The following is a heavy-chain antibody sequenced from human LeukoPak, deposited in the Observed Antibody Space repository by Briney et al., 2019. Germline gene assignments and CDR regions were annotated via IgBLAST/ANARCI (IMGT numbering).Heavy chain of an antibody. Sequence: GGSLRLSCAASGFRLSGYWMSWVRQAPGKGLEWVANIKEDGSEKYYVDSVKGRFTISRDNAKNSLYLQMNSLRAEDTAVYYCARDGDVDSTTGAFDIWGQGTMVTVSS. J-gene: IGHJ3*02. CDR2: IKEDGSEK. CDR3: ARDGDVDSTTGAFDI. V-gene: IGHV3-7*01. CDR1: GFRLSGYW. D-gene: IGHD7-27*01.